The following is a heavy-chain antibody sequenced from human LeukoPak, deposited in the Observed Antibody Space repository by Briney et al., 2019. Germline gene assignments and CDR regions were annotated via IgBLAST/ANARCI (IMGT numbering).Heavy chain of an antibody. D-gene: IGHD3-22*01. V-gene: IGHV3-23*01. CDR2: INGDGRET. J-gene: IGHJ4*02. Sequence: GGSLRLSCAASAFTFSSYAMSLVRQAPGKGLEWVSTINGDGRETHYADSVKGRLAISRDNSRSTLYLQMNSLRVEDTAVYYCAKDYGPYYDRSATPLDFWGQGTLVAVSS. CDR1: AFTFSSYA. CDR3: AKDYGPYYDRSATPLDF.